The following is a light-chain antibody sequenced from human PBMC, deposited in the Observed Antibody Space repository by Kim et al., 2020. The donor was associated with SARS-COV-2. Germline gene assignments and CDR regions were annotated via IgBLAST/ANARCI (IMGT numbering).Light chain of an antibody. Sequence: QSVLTQPASVSGSPGQSITISCTGTSSDVGNYNLVSWYQQHPGKAPKLMIYEVSKRPSGVSNRFSGSKSGNTASLTISGLQAEDEADYYCCSYAGSTTFVLFGGGTQLTVL. V-gene: IGLV2-23*02. J-gene: IGLJ2*01. CDR3: CSYAGSTTFVL. CDR1: SSDVGNYNL. CDR2: EVS.